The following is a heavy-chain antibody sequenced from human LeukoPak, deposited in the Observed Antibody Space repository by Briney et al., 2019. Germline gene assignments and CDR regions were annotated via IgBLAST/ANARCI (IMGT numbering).Heavy chain of an antibody. J-gene: IGHJ5*02. Sequence: GGSLRLSCAASGFTFSSYGMHWVRQAPGKGLEGVAVISYDGSNKYYADSVKGRFTISRDNAKNSLYLQMNSLRAEDTAVYYCARDKRITMVRGVITTNWFDPWGQGTLVTVSS. D-gene: IGHD3-10*01. CDR3: ARDKRITMVRGVITTNWFDP. CDR2: ISYDGSNK. V-gene: IGHV3-30*03. CDR1: GFTFSSYG.